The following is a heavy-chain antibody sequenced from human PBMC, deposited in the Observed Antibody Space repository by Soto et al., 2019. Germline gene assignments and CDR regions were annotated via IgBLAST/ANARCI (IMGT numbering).Heavy chain of an antibody. CDR2: MSSDGGRI. D-gene: IGHD6-13*01. CDR3: AKEFGSTWIDH. Sequence: PGGSLRLSCSASGFTFSSFSMHWVRQSPGKGLEYVSHMSSDGGRIYYADSVKGRFTISRDNSKNMLYLQMSSLRPDDSAVYYCAKEFGSTWIDHWGEGTLVTSPQ. J-gene: IGHJ4*02. V-gene: IGHV3-64D*06. CDR1: GFTFSSFS.